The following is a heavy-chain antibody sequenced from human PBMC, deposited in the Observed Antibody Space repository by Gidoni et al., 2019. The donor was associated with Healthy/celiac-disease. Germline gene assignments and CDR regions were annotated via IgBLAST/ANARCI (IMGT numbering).Heavy chain of an antibody. CDR3: AREGSHGSGRSFDY. Sequence: QVQLQESGPGLVKPSGTLSLTCAVAGGSISSSNWWSWVRQPPGKGLEWSEEIYHSGSTNYNQSRKSRVTISVDKSKNQFSLKLSAVTAADTDVYYCAREGSHGSGRSFDYWGQGTLVTVSS. V-gene: IGHV4-4*02. D-gene: IGHD3-10*01. J-gene: IGHJ4*02. CDR1: GGSISSSNW. CDR2: IYHSGST.